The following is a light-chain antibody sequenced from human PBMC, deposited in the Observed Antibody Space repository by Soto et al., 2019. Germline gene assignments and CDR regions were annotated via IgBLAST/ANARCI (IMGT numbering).Light chain of an antibody. CDR3: QQYGSSPPIT. Sequence: EIVMTQSPATLSVSPGERATLSCRASQSVGTNLVWYQHKPGQAPRPLIYGASSRATGIPDRFSGSGSGTDFTLTISRLEPEDFAVYYCQQYGSSPPITFGQGTRLEIK. J-gene: IGKJ5*01. CDR2: GAS. CDR1: QSVGTN. V-gene: IGKV3-20*01.